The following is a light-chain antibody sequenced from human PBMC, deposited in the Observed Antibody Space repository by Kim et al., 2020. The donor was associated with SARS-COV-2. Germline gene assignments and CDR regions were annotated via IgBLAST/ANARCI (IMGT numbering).Light chain of an antibody. V-gene: IGKV3-20*01. CDR1: QSVNNNY. Sequence: EVVLTQSPGTLSLSPGERATLSCRASQSVNNNYLAWYQQKPGQAPRLLIYGASSRATVIPDRFSGGGSGTDFTLTISRLEPEDFAVYYCEQYGISARTFGQGTKVDIK. CDR2: GAS. J-gene: IGKJ1*01. CDR3: EQYGISART.